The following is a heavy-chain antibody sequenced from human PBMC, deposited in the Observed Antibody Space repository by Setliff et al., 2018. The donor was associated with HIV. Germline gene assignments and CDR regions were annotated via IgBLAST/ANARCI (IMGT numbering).Heavy chain of an antibody. CDR2: VHTEGTST. D-gene: IGHD3-10*01. J-gene: IGHJ6*03. CDR3: ARDRSRVPYYYMDV. Sequence: GGSLRLSCVASGFSFSSYAMSWVRQAPGKGLEWISLVHTEGTSTYYADSVKGRFTISRENSKNTLYLQMNRLRAEDTAVYYCARDRSRVPYYYMDVWGKGTTVTVSS. V-gene: IGHV3-23*03. CDR1: GFSFSSYA.